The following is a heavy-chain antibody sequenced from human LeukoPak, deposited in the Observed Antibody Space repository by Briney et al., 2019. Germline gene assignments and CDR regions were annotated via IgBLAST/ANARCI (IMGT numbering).Heavy chain of an antibody. J-gene: IGHJ6*03. D-gene: IGHD3-9*01. V-gene: IGHV3-21*01. CDR3: ARDHDWDYMDV. CDR1: GFTFSSYS. Sequence: GGSLRLSCAASGFTFSSYSMNWVRQAPGKGLEWVSSISSSSSYIYYADSVKGRFTISRDTSKNSLYLQMNSLRAEDTAVYYCARDHDWDYMDVWGKGTTVTVSS. CDR2: ISSSSSYI.